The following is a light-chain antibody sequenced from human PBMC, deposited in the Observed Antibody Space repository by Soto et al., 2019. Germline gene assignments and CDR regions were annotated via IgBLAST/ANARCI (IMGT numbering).Light chain of an antibody. V-gene: IGKV3-20*01. CDR3: QKYGGSQTWT. J-gene: IGKJ1*01. CDR2: GAS. Sequence: EIVLTQSPGTLSLSPGERATLSCRASQSVSNNYLAWYQQKPGQAPRLLIHGASSRATGIPDRFSGSGSGTDFTLTIRRLEPEDFALYYCQKYGGSQTWTFGQGTKVEIK. CDR1: QSVSNNY.